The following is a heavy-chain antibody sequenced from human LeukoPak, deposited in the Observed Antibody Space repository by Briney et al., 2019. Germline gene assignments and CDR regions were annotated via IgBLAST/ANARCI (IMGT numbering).Heavy chain of an antibody. Sequence: KAGGSLRLSCAASGFTFSNAWMSWVRQAPGKGLEWVGHIKSKTDGGTTDYAAPVQGRFTISRDDSKTTLYLQMNRLKTEDTALYYCATEYYGSYNFWGQGTLVTVSS. D-gene: IGHD1-26*01. V-gene: IGHV3-15*01. CDR3: ATEYYGSYNF. CDR1: GFTFSNAW. CDR2: IKSKTDGGTT. J-gene: IGHJ4*02.